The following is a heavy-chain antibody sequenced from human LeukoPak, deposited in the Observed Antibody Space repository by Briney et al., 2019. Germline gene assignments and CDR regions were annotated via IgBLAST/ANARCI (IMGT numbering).Heavy chain of an antibody. CDR1: GSIFTTYW. D-gene: IGHD2-15*01. V-gene: IGHV5-51*01. CDR2: IYPGDSDT. CDR3: ARQQVAYYYYYGMDV. J-gene: IGHJ6*04. Sequence: ASLQISCQGSGSIFTTYWIAWVRQLPGKGLEWMGIIYPGDSDTRYSPSFQGQVTISADKSISTAFLQWSSLKASDTAMYYCARQQVAYYYYYGMDVWGKGTTVTVSS.